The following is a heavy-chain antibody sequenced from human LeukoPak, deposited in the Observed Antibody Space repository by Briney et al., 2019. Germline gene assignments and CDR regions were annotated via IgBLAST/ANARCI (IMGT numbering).Heavy chain of an antibody. J-gene: IGHJ4*02. CDR1: GFTFSSYG. D-gene: IGHD5-12*01. CDR2: ISYDGSNK. Sequence: PGGSLRLSCAASGFTFSSYGMHWVRQAPDKGLEWVAVISYDGSNKYYADSVKGRFTISRDNSKNTLYLQMNSLRAEDTAVYYCAKDRNGYHEPAPLYYWGQGTLVTVSS. CDR3: AKDRNGYHEPAPLYY. V-gene: IGHV3-30*18.